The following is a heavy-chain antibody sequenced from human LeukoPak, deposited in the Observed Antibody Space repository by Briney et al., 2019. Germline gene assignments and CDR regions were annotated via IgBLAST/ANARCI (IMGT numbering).Heavy chain of an antibody. V-gene: IGHV3-23*01. CDR1: GFTFSSYA. Sequence: QPGGSLRLSCAASGFTFSSYAMSWVRQAPGKGLEWVSAISGSDGSTYYADSVKGRFTISRDNSKNTLYLQMNSLRAEDTAVYYCAKSDSSSLRFFDYWGQGTLVTVSS. CDR3: AKSDSSSLRFFDY. J-gene: IGHJ4*02. CDR2: ISGSDGST. D-gene: IGHD6-6*01.